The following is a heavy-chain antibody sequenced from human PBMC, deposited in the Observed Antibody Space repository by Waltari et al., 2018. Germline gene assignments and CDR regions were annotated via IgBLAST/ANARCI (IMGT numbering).Heavy chain of an antibody. D-gene: IGHD2-21*02. CDR3: AARDCGGDCYLPTIYFQH. V-gene: IGHV1-69*01. CDR2: IIPIFGTA. Sequence: QVQLVQSGAEVKKPGSSVKVSCKASGGTFSSYAISWVRQAPGQGLEWMGGIIPIFGTANYAQKFQGRVTMTADESTSTAYRELSSLRSEDTAVYYCAARDCGGDCYLPTIYFQHWGQGTLVTVSS. CDR1: GGTFSSYA. J-gene: IGHJ1*01.